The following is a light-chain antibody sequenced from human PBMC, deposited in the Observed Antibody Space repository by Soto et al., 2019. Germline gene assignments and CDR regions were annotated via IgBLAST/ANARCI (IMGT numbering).Light chain of an antibody. V-gene: IGKV3-11*01. CDR2: DAS. CDR1: QSVTTF. J-gene: IGKJ4*01. CDR3: QQRSNWPPVIT. Sequence: EIVLTQSPATLSLSPGERATLSCRASQSVTTFLAWYQQKPDQAPRLLIYDASTRATGIPARFSGSGSGTDFTLTISSLVPEDFAVYYCQQRSNWPPVITFGGATKVEIK.